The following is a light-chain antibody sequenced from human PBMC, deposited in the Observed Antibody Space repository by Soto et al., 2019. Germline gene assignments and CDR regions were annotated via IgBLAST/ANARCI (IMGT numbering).Light chain of an antibody. CDR1: ESISRDY. CDR2: GAS. Sequence: EIVLTQSPGTLSLSPGQRATLSRRASESISRDYLAWYQQRLGQAPRLLIYGASSGATGIPDRFSGSGSGTQFTLTISRLEPEDFAVYYCQYYDTSRTFAQGTKVDIK. V-gene: IGKV3-20*01. CDR3: QYYDTSRT. J-gene: IGKJ1*01.